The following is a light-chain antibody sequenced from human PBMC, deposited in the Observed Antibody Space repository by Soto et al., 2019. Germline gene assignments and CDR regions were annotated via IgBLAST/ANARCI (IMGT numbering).Light chain of an antibody. J-gene: IGKJ4*01. CDR3: QQYGSSPPLT. V-gene: IGKV3-20*01. CDR1: QSVSSSY. CDR2: AAS. Sequence: EIVLTQSPCTLSLSPGERATPSCRVIQSVSSSYLAWYQQKPGQAPRLLIYAASRRATGIPDRFSGSGSGTDFTLTISRLEREDFAVYYCQQYGSSPPLTFGGGSKVDIK.